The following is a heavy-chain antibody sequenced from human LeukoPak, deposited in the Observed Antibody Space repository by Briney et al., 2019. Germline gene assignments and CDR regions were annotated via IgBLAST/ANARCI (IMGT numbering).Heavy chain of an antibody. V-gene: IGHV3-9*01. J-gene: IGHJ3*02. D-gene: IGHD4-11*01. Sequence: PGRSLRLSCAASGFTFDDYAMHWVRQAPGKGLEWVSGISWNSGSIGYADSVKGRFTISRDNAKNSLYLQMNSLRAEDTAVYYCAKDAIVTTPGEAFDIWGQGTMVTVSS. CDR3: AKDAIVTTPGEAFDI. CDR1: GFTFDDYA. CDR2: ISWNSGSI.